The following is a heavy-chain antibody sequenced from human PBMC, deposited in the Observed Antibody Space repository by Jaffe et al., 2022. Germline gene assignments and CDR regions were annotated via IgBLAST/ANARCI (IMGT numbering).Heavy chain of an antibody. CDR1: GFTFDDYA. V-gene: IGHV3-9*01. D-gene: IGHD2-2*01. CDR3: ATLGGSSTSWDYFDY. Sequence: EVQLVESGGGLVQPGRSLRLSCAASGFTFDDYAMHWVRQAPGKGLEWVSGISWNSGSIGYADSVKGRFTISRDNAKNSLYLQMNSLRAEDTALYYCATLGGSSTSWDYFDYWGQGTLVTVSS. J-gene: IGHJ4*02. CDR2: ISWNSGSI.